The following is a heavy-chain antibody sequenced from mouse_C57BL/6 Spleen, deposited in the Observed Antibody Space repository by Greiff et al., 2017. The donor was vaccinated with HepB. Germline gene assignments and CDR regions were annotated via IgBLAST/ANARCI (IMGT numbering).Heavy chain of an antibody. D-gene: IGHD2-1*01. CDR2: IDPENGDT. V-gene: IGHV14-4*01. CDR3: TTGGNYDAMDY. CDR1: GFNIKDDY. Sequence: VHVKQSGAELVRPGASVKLSCTASGFNIKDDYMHWVKQRPEQGLEWIGWIDPENGDTEYASKFQGKATITADTSSNTAYLQLSSLTSEDTAVYYCTTGGNYDAMDYWGQGTSVTVSS. J-gene: IGHJ4*01.